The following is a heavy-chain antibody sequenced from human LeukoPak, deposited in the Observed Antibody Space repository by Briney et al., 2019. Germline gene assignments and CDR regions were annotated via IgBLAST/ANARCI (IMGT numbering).Heavy chain of an antibody. CDR3: ARTYSSWYPN. Sequence: SETLSLTCAVYGGSFSGYYWSWIRQPPGKGLEWIGEINHSGSTNYNPSLKSRVTISVDTSKNQFSLKLSSVTAADTAVYYCARTYSSWYPNWGQGTLVTVSS. V-gene: IGHV4-34*01. D-gene: IGHD6-13*01. CDR2: INHSGST. J-gene: IGHJ4*02. CDR1: GGSFSGYY.